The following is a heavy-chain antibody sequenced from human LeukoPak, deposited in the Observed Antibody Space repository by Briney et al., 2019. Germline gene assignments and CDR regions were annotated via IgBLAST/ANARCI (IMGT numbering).Heavy chain of an antibody. D-gene: IGHD3-10*01. V-gene: IGHV4-34*01. CDR3: AGDPHYYGSGRNSRFDY. Sequence: SETLSLTCAVYGGSFSGYYWSWIRQPPGKGLEWIGEINHSGSTNYNPSLKSRVTISVDTSKDQFSLKLSSVTAADTAVYYCAGDPHYYGSGRNSRFDYWGQGTLVTVSS. CDR2: INHSGST. J-gene: IGHJ4*02. CDR1: GGSFSGYY.